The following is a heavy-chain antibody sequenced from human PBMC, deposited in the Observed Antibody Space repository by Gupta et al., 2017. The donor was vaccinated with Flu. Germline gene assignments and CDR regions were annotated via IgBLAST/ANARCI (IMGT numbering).Heavy chain of an antibody. CDR1: GGSISSYY. CDR2: IYYSGST. Sequence: QVQLQESGPGLVKPSETLSLTCTVSGGSISSYYWSWIRQPPGKGLEWIGYIYYSGSTNYNPSLKSRVTISVDTSKNQFSLKLSSVTAADTAVHYCARQGLLEAYFDYWGQGTLVTVSS. V-gene: IGHV4-59*08. D-gene: IGHD3-3*01. CDR3: ARQGLLEAYFDY. J-gene: IGHJ4*02.